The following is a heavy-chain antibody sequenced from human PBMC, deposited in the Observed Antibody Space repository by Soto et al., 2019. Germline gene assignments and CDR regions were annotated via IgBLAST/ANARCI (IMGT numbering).Heavy chain of an antibody. CDR2: IIPIFGTA. J-gene: IGHJ2*01. V-gene: IGHV1-69*12. D-gene: IGHD5-12*01. CDR3: ARGNHRWLQLWYFDL. Sequence: QVQLVQSGPEVKKPGSSVTVSCKASGGTFSSYTISWVRQAPGQGLEWMGGIIPIFGTANYAQKFQGSVTITADESTSTAYMELSSLRSEDTAVYYCARGNHRWLQLWYFDLWGRGTLVTVSS. CDR1: GGTFSSYT.